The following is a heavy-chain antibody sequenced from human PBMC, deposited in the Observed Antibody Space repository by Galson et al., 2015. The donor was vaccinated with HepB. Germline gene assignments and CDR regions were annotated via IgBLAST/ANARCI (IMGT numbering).Heavy chain of an antibody. J-gene: IGHJ6*02. D-gene: IGHD4-17*01. Sequence: SVKVSCKASGYTFTSYAMHWVRQAPGQRLEWMGWINAGNGNTKYSQKFQGRVTITRDTSASTAYMELSSLRSEDTAVYYCARLVKDYGDKSDYYYYGMDVWGQGTTVTVSS. CDR1: GYTFTSYA. V-gene: IGHV1-3*01. CDR3: ARLVKDYGDKSDYYYYGMDV. CDR2: INAGNGNT.